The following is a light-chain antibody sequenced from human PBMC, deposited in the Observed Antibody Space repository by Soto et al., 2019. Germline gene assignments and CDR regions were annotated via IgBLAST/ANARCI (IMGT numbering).Light chain of an antibody. CDR1: SPNIGSNT. Sequence: QSVLSQPPSASGTPGQRVTISCSGSSPNIGSNTVNWYQHLPGTAPKLLIYDNDHRPSGVPDRFSVSKSGTSASLAISGLQSEDEADYYCAAWDDSLNGWVFGGGTKLTVL. CDR2: DND. J-gene: IGLJ3*02. V-gene: IGLV1-44*01. CDR3: AAWDDSLNGWV.